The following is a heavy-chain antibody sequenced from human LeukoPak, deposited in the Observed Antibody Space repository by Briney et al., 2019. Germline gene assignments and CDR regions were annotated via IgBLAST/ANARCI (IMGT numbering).Heavy chain of an antibody. CDR2: ISSSSSTI. CDR1: GFTFSSYS. J-gene: IGHJ4*02. CDR3: ARDGYYYDSSGYYSIDLDY. V-gene: IGHV3-48*01. Sequence: GGSLRLSCAASGFTFSSYSMNWVRQAPGKGLEWVSYISSSSSTIYYADSVKGRFTISRDNAKNSLYLQMNSLRAEDTAVYYCARDGYYYDSSGYYSIDLDYWGQGTLVTVSS. D-gene: IGHD3-22*01.